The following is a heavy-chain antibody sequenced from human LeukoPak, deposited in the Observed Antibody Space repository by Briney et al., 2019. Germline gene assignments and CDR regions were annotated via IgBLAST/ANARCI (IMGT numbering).Heavy chain of an antibody. CDR3: ASGSGFDP. CDR2: ISASTRYT. CDR1: GFTFSDHH. D-gene: IGHD2-2*03. J-gene: IGHJ5*02. Sequence: PGGSLRLSCAASGFTFSDHHMTWIRQAPGKGLEWVSYISASTRYTNYAESVKGRFTISRDNAKNSLYLQMNSLRAEDTAVYYCASGSGFDPWGQGTLVTVSS. V-gene: IGHV3-11*06.